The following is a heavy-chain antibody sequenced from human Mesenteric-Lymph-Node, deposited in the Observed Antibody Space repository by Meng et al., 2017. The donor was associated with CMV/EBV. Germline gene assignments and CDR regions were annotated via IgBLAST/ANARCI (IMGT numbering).Heavy chain of an antibody. D-gene: IGHD4-17*01. J-gene: IGHJ4*02. Sequence: GGSLRLSCAASGFAVSSNYINWVRQAPGKGLEWVSVIYSAGNTYYSDSVKGRFTISRDNAKNSLYLQMNSLRAEDTAVYYCAKSIYGVNNYFDYWGQGTLVTVSS. CDR3: AKSIYGVNNYFDY. CDR1: GFAVSSNY. V-gene: IGHV3-66*01. CDR2: IYSAGNT.